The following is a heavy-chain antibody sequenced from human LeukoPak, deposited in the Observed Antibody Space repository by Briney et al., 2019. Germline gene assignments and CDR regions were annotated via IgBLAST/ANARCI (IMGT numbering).Heavy chain of an antibody. CDR3: SRVGSGSYMFQYFDY. V-gene: IGHV4-38-2*02. Sequence: SETLSLTCXVSGYSISSGYYGGWIRQPPGKGLEWIGSIYHSGSTYYNPSLKSRVTTSVDTSKNQFSLKLSSVTAADTAVYYCSRVGSGSYMFQYFDYWGQGTLVTVSS. CDR2: IYHSGST. J-gene: IGHJ4*02. CDR1: GYSISSGYY. D-gene: IGHD3-10*01.